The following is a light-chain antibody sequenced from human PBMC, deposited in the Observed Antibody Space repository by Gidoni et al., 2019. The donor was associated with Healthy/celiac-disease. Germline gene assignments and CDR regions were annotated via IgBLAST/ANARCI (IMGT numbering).Light chain of an antibody. Sequence: EMVLTQSPGTLSLSPGERATLSCRASQSVSSSYLAWYQQKPGQAPRLLIYGASSRATGIPARFSGSGSGTDFTLTISSLEPEDFAVYYCQQYGSSPTWTFGQGTKVEIK. CDR2: GAS. CDR3: QQYGSSPTWT. J-gene: IGKJ1*01. CDR1: QSVSSSY. V-gene: IGKV3-20*01.